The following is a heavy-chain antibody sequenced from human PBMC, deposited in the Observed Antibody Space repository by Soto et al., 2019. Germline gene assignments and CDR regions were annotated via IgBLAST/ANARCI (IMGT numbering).Heavy chain of an antibody. CDR2: IYYSGST. Sequence: QVQLQEEGPGLVKPSETLSLTCTVSAGSISSYYWSWIRQPPGQGLEWIGYIYYSGSTNYNPSHKRRVTISVDTNKNQYSMRLSSVTAADTAVYYCARRRYFDLWGRGPLVTVSS. CDR3: ARRRYFDL. V-gene: IGHV4-59*01. J-gene: IGHJ2*01. CDR1: AGSISSYY.